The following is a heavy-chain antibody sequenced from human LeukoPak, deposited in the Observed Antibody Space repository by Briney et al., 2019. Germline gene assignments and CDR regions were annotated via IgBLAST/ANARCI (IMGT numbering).Heavy chain of an antibody. D-gene: IGHD3-22*01. CDR1: GFTFIGYG. J-gene: IGHJ4*02. Sequence: GGSLRLSCAASGFTFIGYGMQWVRQAPGKGLEWVAFIRYDGSNKYYADSVKGRFTISRDNSKNTLYLQMNSLRAEDTAVYYCARVSGYYYDSSGPAGYWGQGTLVTVSS. CDR3: ARVSGYYYDSSGPAGY. V-gene: IGHV3-30*02. CDR2: IRYDGSNK.